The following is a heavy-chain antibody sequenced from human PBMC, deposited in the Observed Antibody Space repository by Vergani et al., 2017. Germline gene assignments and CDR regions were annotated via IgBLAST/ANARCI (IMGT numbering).Heavy chain of an antibody. J-gene: IGHJ6*03. V-gene: IGHV3-13*01. CDR2: IGTAGDT. D-gene: IGHD6-13*01. Sequence: EVQLVESGGGLVQPGGSLRLSCAASGFTFSSYDMHWVRQATGKGLEWVSAIGTAGDTYYPGSVKGRFTISRENAKNSLYLQMNSLRAEDTAVYYCASSYSSSWSYYYYYYYMDVWGKGTTVTVSS. CDR3: ASSYSSSWSYYYYYYYMDV. CDR1: GFTFSSYD.